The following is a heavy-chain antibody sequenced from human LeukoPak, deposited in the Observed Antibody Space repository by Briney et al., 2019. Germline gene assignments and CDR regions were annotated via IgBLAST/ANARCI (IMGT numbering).Heavy chain of an antibody. CDR3: AKSNDFWSGYYPYYFDY. CDR1: GFTFSSYA. J-gene: IGHJ4*02. Sequence: GASLRLSCAASGFTFSSYAMSWVRQAPGKGLEWVSAISGSGGSTYYADSVKGRFTISRDNSKNTLYLQMNSLRAEDTAVYYCAKSNDFWSGYYPYYFDYWGQGTLVTVSS. CDR2: ISGSGGST. D-gene: IGHD3-3*01. V-gene: IGHV3-23*01.